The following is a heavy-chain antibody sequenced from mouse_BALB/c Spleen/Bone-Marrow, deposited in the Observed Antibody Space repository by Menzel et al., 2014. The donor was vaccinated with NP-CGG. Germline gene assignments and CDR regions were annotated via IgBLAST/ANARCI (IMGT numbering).Heavy chain of an antibody. V-gene: IGHV1-69*01. CDR1: GYTFTDYW. Sequence: QVQLQQSGAELVMPGASVKMSCKASGYTFTDYWMHLVKQRPGQGLEWIGAIDTSDSYTTYNQNFKDKATLTVDESSSTAYMQFSSLTSEDSAVYYCARRYGHYRYFDVWGAGTTVTVSS. J-gene: IGHJ1*01. CDR3: ARRYGHYRYFDV. D-gene: IGHD2-10*02. CDR2: IDTSDSYT.